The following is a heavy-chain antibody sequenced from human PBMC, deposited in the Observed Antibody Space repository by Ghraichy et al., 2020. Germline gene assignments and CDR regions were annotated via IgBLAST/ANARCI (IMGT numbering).Heavy chain of an antibody. CDR3: ARVPLNHAHYYYGMDV. V-gene: IGHV4-34*01. Sequence: TLSLTCAVYGGSFSGYYWSWIRQPPGKGLEWIGEINHSGSTNYNPSLKSRVTISVDTSKNQFSLKLSSVTAADTAVYYCARVPLNHAHYYYGMDVWGQGTTVTVSS. CDR2: INHSGST. J-gene: IGHJ6*02. CDR1: GGSFSGYY.